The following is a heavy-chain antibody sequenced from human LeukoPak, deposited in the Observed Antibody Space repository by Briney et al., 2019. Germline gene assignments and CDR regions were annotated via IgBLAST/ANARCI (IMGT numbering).Heavy chain of an antibody. CDR1: RFTFSSSW. CDR3: ARNLAYNAFDI. CDR2: IKEDGSKK. D-gene: IGHD1-1*01. Sequence: GGSLRLYCAASRFTFSSSWMTWVRQPPGKGLEWVATIKEDGSKKDYEDSVKGRFTISRDNVKNSLYLQMDRLRAEDTAVYFCARNLAYNAFDIWGQGTMVTVSS. V-gene: IGHV3-7*01. J-gene: IGHJ3*02.